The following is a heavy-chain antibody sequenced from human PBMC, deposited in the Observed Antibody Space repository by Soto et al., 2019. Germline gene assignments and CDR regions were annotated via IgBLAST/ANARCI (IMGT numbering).Heavy chain of an antibody. Sequence: ASVKVSCKASGGTFSSYAISWVRQAPGQGLEWMGGIIPIFGTANYAQKFQGRVTITADESTSTAYMELSSLRSEDTAVYYCARDVEYSSSSGDYWGQGTLVTVSS. D-gene: IGHD6-6*01. CDR3: ARDVEYSSSSGDY. V-gene: IGHV1-69*13. J-gene: IGHJ4*02. CDR2: IIPIFGTA. CDR1: GGTFSSYA.